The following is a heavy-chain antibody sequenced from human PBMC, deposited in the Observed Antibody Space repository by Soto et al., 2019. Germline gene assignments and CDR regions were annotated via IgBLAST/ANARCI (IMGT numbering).Heavy chain of an antibody. D-gene: IGHD4-4*01. V-gene: IGHV3-7*05. CDR1: GFTFSSYW. CDR3: ARVPPSTVTTIRWSYGMDC. CDR2: IKQDGSEK. J-gene: IGHJ6*02. Sequence: PGGSLRLSCAASGFTFSSYWMSWVRQAPGKGLEWVANIKQDGSEKYYVDSVKGRFTISRDNAKNSLYLQMNSLRAEDTAVYYCARVPPSTVTTIRWSYGMDCWGQGTTVTVSS.